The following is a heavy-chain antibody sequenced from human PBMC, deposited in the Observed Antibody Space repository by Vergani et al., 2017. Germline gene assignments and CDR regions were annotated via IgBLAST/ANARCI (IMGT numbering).Heavy chain of an antibody. CDR2: FDPEDGET. Sequence: QVQLVQSGAEVKKPGASVKVSCKVSGYTLTELSMHWVRQAPGKGLEWMGGFDPEDGETIYAQKFQGRVTISVDTSKNQFSLKLSSVTAADTAVYYCARRMGIYCSSTSCFNYYYYYMDVWGKGTTVTVSS. D-gene: IGHD2-2*01. J-gene: IGHJ6*03. CDR3: ARRMGIYCSSTSCFNYYYYYMDV. CDR1: GYTLTELS. V-gene: IGHV1-24*01.